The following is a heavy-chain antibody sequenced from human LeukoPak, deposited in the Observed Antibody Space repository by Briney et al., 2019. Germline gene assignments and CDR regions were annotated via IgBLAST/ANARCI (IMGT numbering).Heavy chain of an antibody. CDR1: GYTFTTYD. CDR2: MNPASGNT. V-gene: IGHV1-8*03. CDR3: ARVGCSPIGCHTWFYP. D-gene: IGHD2-15*01. Sequence: GASVKVSCKASGYTFTTYDMHWVRQATGKGLEWMGWMNPASGNTVYARNFQGRVTITRDISISTAYMELSTLKSEDTAVYYCARVGCSPIGCHTWFYPGGQGTLVTVSS. J-gene: IGHJ5*02.